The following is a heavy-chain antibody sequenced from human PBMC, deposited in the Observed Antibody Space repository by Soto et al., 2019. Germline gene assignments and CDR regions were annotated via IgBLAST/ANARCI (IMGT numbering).Heavy chain of an antibody. V-gene: IGHV1-2*04. Sequence: ASVKVSCKASGYTFTGYYMHWVRQATGQGLEWMGWINPNSGGTNYAQKFQGWVTMTRDTSISTAYMELSRLRSDDTAVYYCARDVIQRITIFGVADPRAFDIWGQGTMVTVSS. CDR2: INPNSGGT. D-gene: IGHD3-3*01. CDR1: GYTFTGYY. CDR3: ARDVIQRITIFGVADPRAFDI. J-gene: IGHJ3*02.